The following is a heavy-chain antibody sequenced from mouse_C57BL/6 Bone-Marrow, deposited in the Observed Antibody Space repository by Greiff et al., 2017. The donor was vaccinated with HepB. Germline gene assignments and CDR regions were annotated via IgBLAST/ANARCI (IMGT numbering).Heavy chain of an antibody. Sequence: QVQLQQSGAELARPGASVKLSCKASGYTFTSYGISWVKQRTGQGLEWIGEIYPRSGNTYYNEKFKGKATLTADKSSSTAYMELRSLTSEDSAVYFCARNYDYDGAWFAYWGQGTLVTVSA. CDR3: ARNYDYDGAWFAY. J-gene: IGHJ3*01. CDR1: GYTFTSYG. D-gene: IGHD2-4*01. V-gene: IGHV1-81*01. CDR2: IYPRSGNT.